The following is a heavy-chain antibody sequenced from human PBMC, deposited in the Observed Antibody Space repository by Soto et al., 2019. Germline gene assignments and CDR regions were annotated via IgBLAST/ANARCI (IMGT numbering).Heavy chain of an antibody. CDR3: ARDGEVFWSGYKSSYGMDV. V-gene: IGHV1-18*01. CDR1: GTFTNYG. Sequence: QVQLVQSGAEVKKPGASVKVSCKASGTFTNYGISWVRQAPGQGLEWMGWISAYNGNTNYAQKLQGRVTMTTDPSTSPAYMELRSLRSDDTAVYYCARDGEVFWSGYKSSYGMDVWGQGTTVTVSS. CDR2: ISAYNGNT. D-gene: IGHD3-3*01. J-gene: IGHJ6*02.